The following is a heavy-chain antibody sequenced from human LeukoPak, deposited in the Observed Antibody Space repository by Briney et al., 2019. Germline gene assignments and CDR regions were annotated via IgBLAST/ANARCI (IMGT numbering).Heavy chain of an antibody. Sequence: GGSLRLSCAATGFTFSRYWMAWVRQAPGKGLEWVANIRGDAGDKGYADSVKGRFTISRDNGKNSLYLQMNSLTDEDTAVYYCARDVADALDFWGQGTLLIVSS. V-gene: IGHV3-7*01. CDR2: IRGDAGDK. D-gene: IGHD6-19*01. CDR1: GFTFSRYW. J-gene: IGHJ4*02. CDR3: ARDVADALDF.